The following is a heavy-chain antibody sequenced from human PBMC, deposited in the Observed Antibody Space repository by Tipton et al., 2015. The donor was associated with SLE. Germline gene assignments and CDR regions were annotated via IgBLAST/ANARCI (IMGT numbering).Heavy chain of an antibody. CDR2: IYYSGST. V-gene: IGHV4-59*01. CDR3: AKDVLPVRYHYFDY. D-gene: IGHD1-1*01. CDR1: GGSFSGYY. J-gene: IGHJ4*02. Sequence: TLSLTCAVYGGSFSGYYWSWIRQPPGKGLEWIGYIYYSGSTNYNPSLKSRVTISVDTSKNQFSLKLSSVTAADTALYYCAKDVLPVRYHYFDYWGQGTLVTVSS.